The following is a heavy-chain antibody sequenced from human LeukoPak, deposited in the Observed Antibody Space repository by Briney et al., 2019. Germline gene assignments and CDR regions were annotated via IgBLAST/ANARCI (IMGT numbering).Heavy chain of an antibody. CDR2: IDPNTGGT. D-gene: IGHD1-26*01. Sequence: ASAKVSCKTSGYTFTNYYTHWVRQAPGQGLEWMGRIDPNTGGTKSAKNFQGRVTMTRDTSISTAYMALSGLRSDDTAVYYCASLYDIVGTTVDYWGQGTLVTVSS. J-gene: IGHJ4*02. CDR1: GYTFTNYY. V-gene: IGHV1-2*06. CDR3: ASLYDIVGTTVDY.